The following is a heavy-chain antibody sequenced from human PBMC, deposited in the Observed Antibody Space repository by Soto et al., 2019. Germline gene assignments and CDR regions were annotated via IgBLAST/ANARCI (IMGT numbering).Heavy chain of an antibody. CDR1: GYTLTELS. CDR2: FDPEDGET. CDR3: ARAPISTIFGALYYYGMDV. J-gene: IGHJ6*02. D-gene: IGHD3-3*01. V-gene: IGHV1-24*01. Sequence: ASVKVSCKVSGYTLTELSMHWVRQAPGKGLEWMGGFDPEDGETIYAQKFQGRVTMTEDTSASTAYMELSSLRSEDTAVYYCARAPISTIFGALYYYGMDVWGQGTTVTVSS.